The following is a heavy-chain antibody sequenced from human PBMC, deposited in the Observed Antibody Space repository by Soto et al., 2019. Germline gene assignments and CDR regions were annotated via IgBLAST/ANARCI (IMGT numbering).Heavy chain of an antibody. CDR3: ARTDCGDYLFWFDP. Sequence: SETLSLTCPVSGGSINTYYWRWLRQPPGRGLEWIGYISYSGSTRYNPSLRSRVTMSVDTSKYQFSLKLTSLTAADTVVYYCARTDCGDYLFWFDPWGQGTLVTVSA. CDR2: ISYSGST. J-gene: IGHJ5*02. D-gene: IGHD4-17*01. V-gene: IGHV4-59*01. CDR1: GGSINTYY.